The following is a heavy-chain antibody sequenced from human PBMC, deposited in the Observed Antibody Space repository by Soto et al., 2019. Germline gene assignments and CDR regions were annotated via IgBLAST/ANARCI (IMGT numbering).Heavy chain of an antibody. CDR3: ARDPSIYDLLGWFDP. CDR1: GFTFSSYG. Sequence: GGSLRLSCAASGFTFSSYGMHWVRQAPGKGLEWVAVIWYDGSNKYYADSVKGRFTISRDNSKNTLYLQMNSLRAEDTAVYYCARDPSIYDLLGWFDPWGQGTLVTVSS. CDR2: IWYDGSNK. J-gene: IGHJ5*02. D-gene: IGHD3-3*01. V-gene: IGHV3-33*01.